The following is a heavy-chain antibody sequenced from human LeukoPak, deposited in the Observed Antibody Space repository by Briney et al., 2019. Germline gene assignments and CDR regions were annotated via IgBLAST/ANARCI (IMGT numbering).Heavy chain of an antibody. J-gene: IGHJ5*02. CDR2: FDPEDGET. CDR3: ATQYYDILTGYYDINWFDP. V-gene: IGHV1-24*01. D-gene: IGHD3-9*01. CDR1: GYTLTELS. Sequence: ASVTVSCKVSGYTLTELSMHWVRQAPGKGLEWMGGFDPEDGETIYAQKFQGRVTMTEDTSTDTAYMELSSLRSEDTAVYYCATQYYDILTGYYDINWFDPWGQGTLVTVSS.